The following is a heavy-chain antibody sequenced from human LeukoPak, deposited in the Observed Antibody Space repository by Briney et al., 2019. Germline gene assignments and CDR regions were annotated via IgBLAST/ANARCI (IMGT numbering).Heavy chain of an antibody. D-gene: IGHD6-19*01. V-gene: IGHV4-34*01. J-gene: IGHJ5*02. CDR1: GGSSSGYY. Sequence: SETLSLTCAVYGGSSSGYYWSWIRQPPGKGLEWIGEINHSGSTNYNPSLKSRVTISVDTSKNQFSLKLSSVTAADTAVYYCARGSPVAGTENWFDPWGQGTLVTVSS. CDR2: INHSGST. CDR3: ARGSPVAGTENWFDP.